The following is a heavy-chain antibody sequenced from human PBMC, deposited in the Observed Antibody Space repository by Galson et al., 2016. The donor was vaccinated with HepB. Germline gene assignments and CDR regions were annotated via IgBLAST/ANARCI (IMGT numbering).Heavy chain of an antibody. J-gene: IGHJ4*02. Sequence: SVKVSCKASGYSFTNYAIHWVRQAPGQRLEWMGWINPGNGNTNYSQKFQGRVTITRDTSATTDYMELSSLGPEDTAVYYCARDPGGSSTRFDSWGQGTLVTVSS. D-gene: IGHD1-26*01. V-gene: IGHV1-3*01. CDR3: ARDPGGSSTRFDS. CDR2: INPGNGNT. CDR1: GYSFTNYA.